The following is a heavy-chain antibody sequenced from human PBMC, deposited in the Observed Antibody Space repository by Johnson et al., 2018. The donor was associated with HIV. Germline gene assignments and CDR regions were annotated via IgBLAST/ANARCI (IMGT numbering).Heavy chain of an antibody. CDR1: GFSFSDYY. CDR3: ARGSYDGDAFDI. J-gene: IGHJ3*02. Sequence: HVQLVESGGGLVKPGGSLRLSCAASGFSFSDYYMTWIRQAPGKGLEWVAVIGYDGSQKYYLGSVKGRFTISRENAKNSLYLQLNSLRAGDTALYYCARGSYDGDAFDIWGQGTIVTVSS. CDR2: IGYDGSQK. V-gene: IGHV3-11*04. D-gene: IGHD1-26*01.